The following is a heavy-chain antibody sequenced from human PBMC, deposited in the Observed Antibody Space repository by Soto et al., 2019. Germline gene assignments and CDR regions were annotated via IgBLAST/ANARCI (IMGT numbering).Heavy chain of an antibody. V-gene: IGHV4-4*07. D-gene: IGHD3-10*01. J-gene: IGHJ4*02. CDR3: ARGAMVRGVITKRTAYYFDY. CDR2: IYTSGST. CDR1: GGSISSYY. Sequence: SETLSLTCTVSGGSISSYYWSWIRQPAGKGLEWIGRIYTSGSTNYNPSLKSRVTMSVDTSKNQFSLKLSSVTAADTAVYYCARGAMVRGVITKRTAYYFDYWGQGTLVTVSS.